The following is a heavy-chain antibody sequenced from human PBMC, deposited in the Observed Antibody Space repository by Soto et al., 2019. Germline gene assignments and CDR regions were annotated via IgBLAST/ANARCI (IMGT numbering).Heavy chain of an antibody. D-gene: IGHD3-3*01. CDR2: ISYDGSNK. V-gene: IGHV3-30*18. Sequence: QVQLVESGGGVVQPGRSLRLSCAASGFTFSSYGMHWVRQAPGKGLEWVAVISYDGSNKYYADSVKGRFTISRDNSKNTLYLQMNSLRAEDTAVYYCAKEWGGGFGVVITSGEFDYWGQGTLVTVSS. CDR1: GFTFSSYG. J-gene: IGHJ4*02. CDR3: AKEWGGGFGVVITSGEFDY.